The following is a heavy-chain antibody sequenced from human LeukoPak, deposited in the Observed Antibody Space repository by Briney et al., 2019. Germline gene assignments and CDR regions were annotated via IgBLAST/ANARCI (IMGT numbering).Heavy chain of an antibody. CDR1: GFTFSSYS. V-gene: IGHV3-21*04. CDR2: ISSSSSYI. Sequence: PGGSLRLSCAASGFTFSSYSMNWVRQAPGKGLEWVSSISSSSSYIYYADSVKGRFTISRDNSKNTLYLQMNSLRAEDTAVYYCAKGGAKWWFDPWGQGTLVTVSS. CDR3: AKGGAKWWFDP. D-gene: IGHD1-26*01. J-gene: IGHJ5*02.